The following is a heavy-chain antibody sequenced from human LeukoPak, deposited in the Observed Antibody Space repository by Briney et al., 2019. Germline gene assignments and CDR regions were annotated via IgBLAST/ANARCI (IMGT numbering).Heavy chain of an antibody. V-gene: IGHV1-2*02. J-gene: IGHJ1*01. Sequence: ASVKVSCKASGYTFTGYYMHWVRQAPGQGLEWMGWINPNSGGTNYAQKFQGRVTMTRDTSISTAYMELSRLRSDDTAVYNCARDEYYDSSGYYYAGYFQHWGQGTLVTVSS. CDR1: GYTFTGYY. D-gene: IGHD3-22*01. CDR3: ARDEYYDSSGYYYAGYFQH. CDR2: INPNSGGT.